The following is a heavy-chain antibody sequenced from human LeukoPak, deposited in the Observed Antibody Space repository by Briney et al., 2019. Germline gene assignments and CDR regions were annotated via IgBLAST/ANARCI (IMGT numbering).Heavy chain of an antibody. J-gene: IGHJ4*02. V-gene: IGHV3-9*01. D-gene: IGHD3-22*01. CDR2: ISWNGGVI. CDR1: GFTFDDYA. Sequence: GGSLRLSCAASGFTFDDYAIHWVRQAPGKGLEWVSGISWNGGVIDYADSVKGRFTISRDNAKNSLYLQMNSLRAEDTALYYCARLGYDSSGLGPYFDYWGQGTLVTVSS. CDR3: ARLGYDSSGLGPYFDY.